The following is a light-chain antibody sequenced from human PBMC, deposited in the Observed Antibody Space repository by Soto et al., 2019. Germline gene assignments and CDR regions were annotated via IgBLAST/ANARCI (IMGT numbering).Light chain of an antibody. V-gene: IGLV7-46*01. J-gene: IGLJ1*01. Sequence: QAVVTKERSMTVSPGGTLARSWVSRTAAVTNGHYPYWFEQKPGQAPSTLIYNTTNRHSCTPARFSGSLLGGKADQTLSRAQPEDEAEYYCLLSYNGPYVFGTQTQVTVL. CDR3: LLSYNGPYV. CDR2: NTT. CDR1: TAAVTNGHY.